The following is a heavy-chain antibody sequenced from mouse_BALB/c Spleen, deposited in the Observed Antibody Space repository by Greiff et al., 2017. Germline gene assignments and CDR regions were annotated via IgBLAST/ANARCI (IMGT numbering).Heavy chain of an antibody. D-gene: IGHD2-1*01. Sequence: DVQLQESGPGLVKPSQSLSLTCTVTGYSITSDYAWNWIRQFPGNQLEWMGYISYSGSTSYNPSLKSRISITRDTSKNQFFLQLNSVTTEDTATYYCATLYYGNYPSFDYWGQGTTLTVSS. J-gene: IGHJ2*01. CDR2: ISYSGST. V-gene: IGHV3-2*02. CDR1: GYSITSDYA. CDR3: ATLYYGNYPSFDY.